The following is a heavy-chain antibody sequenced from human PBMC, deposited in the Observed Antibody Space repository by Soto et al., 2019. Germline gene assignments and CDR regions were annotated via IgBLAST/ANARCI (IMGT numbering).Heavy chain of an antibody. D-gene: IGHD3-22*01. CDR1: GYTFTGYY. V-gene: IGHV1-2*02. J-gene: IGHJ2*01. CDR2: INPNSGGT. Sequence: PSVKVSCKASGYTFTGYYMHWVRQAPGQGLEWMGWINPNSGGTNYAQKFQGRVTMTRDTSISTAYMELSRLRSDDTAVYYCASVPRNYYDSSGYAPFDLWGRGTLVTVSS. CDR3: ASVPRNYYDSSGYAPFDL.